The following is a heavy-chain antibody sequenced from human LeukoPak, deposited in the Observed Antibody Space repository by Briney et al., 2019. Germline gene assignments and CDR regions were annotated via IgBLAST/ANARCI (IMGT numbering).Heavy chain of an antibody. CDR3: ANLYDYVWGASRGVDY. J-gene: IGHJ4*02. CDR1: GFTFSSFA. CDR2: ISGSGGST. D-gene: IGHD3-16*01. V-gene: IGHV3-23*01. Sequence: GGSLRLSCAASGFTFSSFAMNWVRQAPGKGLEWVSAISGSGGSTYYADSVKGRFTISRDNSKNTLYLQMNSLRAEDTAVYYCANLYDYVWGASRGVDYWGQGTLVTVSS.